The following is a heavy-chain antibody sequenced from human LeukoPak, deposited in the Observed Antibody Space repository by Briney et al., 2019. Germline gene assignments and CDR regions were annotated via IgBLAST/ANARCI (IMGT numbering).Heavy chain of an antibody. CDR1: GFTFSNYG. J-gene: IGHJ3*02. CDR2: ISGNGGRT. Sequence: GGSLRLSCAASGFTFSNYGMSWVRQAPGKGLEWVLFISGNGGRTDYAESVKGRFTISRDNSKNTVYLQMNSLRDEDTAAYYCAKDPNGDYVGTFDMWGQGTMVTVSS. CDR3: AKDPNGDYVGTFDM. V-gene: IGHV3-23*01. D-gene: IGHD4-17*01.